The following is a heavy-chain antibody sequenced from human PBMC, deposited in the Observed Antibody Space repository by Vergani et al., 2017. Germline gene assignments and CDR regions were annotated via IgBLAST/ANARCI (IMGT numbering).Heavy chain of an antibody. D-gene: IGHD2-2*01. V-gene: IGHV4-61*01. Sequence: QVQLQESGPGLVKPSQTLSLTCTVSGGSISSGSYYWSWIRQPPGKGLEWIGEINHSGSTNYNPSLKSRVTISVDTSKNQFSLKLSSVTAADTAVYYCARVERIVVVPAARGVHWFDPWGQGTLVTVSS. CDR3: ARVERIVVVPAARGVHWFDP. CDR1: GGSISSGSYY. J-gene: IGHJ5*02. CDR2: INHSGST.